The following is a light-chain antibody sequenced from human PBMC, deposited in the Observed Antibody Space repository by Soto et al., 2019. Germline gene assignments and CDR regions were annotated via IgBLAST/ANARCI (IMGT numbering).Light chain of an antibody. CDR3: SSYAGSCTLP. CDR1: SNDVGNNDY. V-gene: IGLV2-14*03. J-gene: IGLJ1*01. Sequence: QSALTQPASVSGSPGQSITISCTGTSNDVGNNDYVSWYQQYPGKAPKVMIYYVNMRPSGVSYRFSGSKSGNTASLTISGPEAEDEAHYYCSSYAGSCTLPFGTGTKLTVL. CDR2: YVN.